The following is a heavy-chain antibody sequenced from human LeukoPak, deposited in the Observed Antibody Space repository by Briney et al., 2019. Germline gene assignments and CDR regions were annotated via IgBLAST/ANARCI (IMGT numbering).Heavy chain of an antibody. CDR3: ARAIRIAAAEYFFDY. V-gene: IGHV3-53*01. D-gene: IGHD6-13*01. Sequence: GGSLRLSCTASGFIVSSNYMSWVRQAPGKGLKWVSIIYTGGSSYYADSVKGRFTISRDNPKNTLYLQMNSLRAEDTAVYYCARAIRIAAAEYFFDYWGQGTLVTVSS. CDR2: IYTGGSS. CDR1: GFIVSSNY. J-gene: IGHJ4*02.